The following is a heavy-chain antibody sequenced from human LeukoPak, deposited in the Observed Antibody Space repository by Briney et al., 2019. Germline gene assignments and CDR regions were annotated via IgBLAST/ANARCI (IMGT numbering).Heavy chain of an antibody. D-gene: IGHD6-13*01. Sequence: GGSLRLSCAASGFTFSSYWMSWVRQAPGKGLEWVANIKQDGSEKYYVDSVKGRFTISRDNSKNTLYLQMNSLRAEDTAVYYCARAGIAAAGAFDYWGQGTLVTVSS. V-gene: IGHV3-7*04. J-gene: IGHJ4*02. CDR3: ARAGIAAAGAFDY. CDR2: IKQDGSEK. CDR1: GFTFSSYW.